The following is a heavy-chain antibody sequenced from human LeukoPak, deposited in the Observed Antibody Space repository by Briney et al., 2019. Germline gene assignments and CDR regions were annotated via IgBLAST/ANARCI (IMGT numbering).Heavy chain of an antibody. Sequence: GGSLRLSCSASGFTFSSYAMHWVHQAPGKGLEYVSAISSNGGSTYYADSVKGRFTISRDNSKNTLYLQMSSLRAEDTAVYYCATIAAAGTLDYWGQGTLVTVSS. CDR2: ISSNGGST. CDR3: ATIAAAGTLDY. CDR1: GFTFSSYA. J-gene: IGHJ4*02. V-gene: IGHV3-64D*09. D-gene: IGHD6-13*01.